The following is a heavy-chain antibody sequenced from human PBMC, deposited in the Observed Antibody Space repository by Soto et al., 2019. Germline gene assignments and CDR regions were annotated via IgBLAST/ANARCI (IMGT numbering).Heavy chain of an antibody. CDR3: AKDLVRTVTTLPAVPPPIKPIYYYYGMDV. J-gene: IGHJ6*02. CDR1: GFTFSSYA. Sequence: GGSLRLSCAASGFTFSSYAMSWVRQAPGKGLEWVSAISGSGGSTYYADSVKGRFTISRDNSKNTLYLQMNSLRAEDTAVYYCAKDLVRTVTTLPAVPPPIKPIYYYYGMDVWGQGTTVTVSS. D-gene: IGHD4-17*01. V-gene: IGHV3-23*01. CDR2: ISGSGGST.